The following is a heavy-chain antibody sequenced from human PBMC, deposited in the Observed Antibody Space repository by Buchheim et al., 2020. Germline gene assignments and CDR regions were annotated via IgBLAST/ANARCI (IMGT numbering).Heavy chain of an antibody. D-gene: IGHD3-10*01. V-gene: IGHV1-8*01. Sequence: QVQLVQSGAEVKKSGASVKVSCTASGYTFPTYDINWVRQATGQRLEWMGWVNPNSGNRGYGQKFQGRLTMAGNPSINTVYRELSSLTSEDTAVYYGARGGGGAGSYGMDVWGQGTT. J-gene: IGHJ6*02. CDR3: ARGGGGAGSYGMDV. CDR2: VNPNSGNR. CDR1: GYTFPTYD.